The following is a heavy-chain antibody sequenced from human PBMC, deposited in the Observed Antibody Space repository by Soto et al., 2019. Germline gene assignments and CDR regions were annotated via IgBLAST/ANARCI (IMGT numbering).Heavy chain of an antibody. Sequence: PGGSLRLSCAVSGFTLSSYAMSWVRQAPGKGLEWVSYISGSGGSTYYAGAVRGRFTISRDISQNMLFLQMTTLRVDDTAVYYCAKQTQRIVASHMDVWGQGTTVTVS. J-gene: IGHJ6*02. CDR3: AKQTQRIVASHMDV. CDR1: GFTLSSYA. V-gene: IGHV3-23*01. CDR2: ISGSGGST. D-gene: IGHD1-26*01.